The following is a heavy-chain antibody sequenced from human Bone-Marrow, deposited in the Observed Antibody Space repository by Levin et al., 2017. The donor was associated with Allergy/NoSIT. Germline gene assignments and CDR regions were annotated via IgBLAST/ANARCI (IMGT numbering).Heavy chain of an antibody. V-gene: IGHV3-21*01. J-gene: IGHJ6*02. CDR3: ARDSSGWVYGMDV. D-gene: IGHD6-19*01. Sequence: ETLSLTCAASGFTFSSYNMNWVRQAPGKGLEWVSSISFSSSYIYYVDSVKGRFTISRDNAKSSLYLQMDSLRAEDTAVYYCARDSSGWVYGMDVWGQGTTVTVSS. CDR2: ISFSSSYI. CDR1: GFTFSSYN.